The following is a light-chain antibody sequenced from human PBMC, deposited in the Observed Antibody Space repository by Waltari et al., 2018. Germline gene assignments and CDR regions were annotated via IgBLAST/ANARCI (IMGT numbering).Light chain of an antibody. CDR1: QRISKY. V-gene: IGKV3-20*01. Sequence: VLTQSPGTLSLSPGERATLSCRASQRISKYLGWYQQRPGHAPRLRIYAASNRATGIPDRFSGSGFGTDFTLTISRLEPEDFAMYYCQNHERLPATFGQGTKVEIK. J-gene: IGKJ1*01. CDR2: AAS. CDR3: QNHERLPAT.